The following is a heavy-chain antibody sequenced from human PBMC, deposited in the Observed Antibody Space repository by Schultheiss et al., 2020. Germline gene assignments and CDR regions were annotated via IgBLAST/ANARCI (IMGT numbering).Heavy chain of an antibody. CDR1: GFTFSSYA. D-gene: IGHD4-17*01. Sequence: GGSLRLSCAASGFTFSSYAIHWVRQAPGKGLEWVSGTSWNSGSIGYADSVKGRFTISRDNAKNSLYLQMNSLRAEDTAVYYCARDRDMTTDDYWGQGTLVTVSS. CDR3: ARDRDMTTDDY. V-gene: IGHV3-9*01. CDR2: TSWNSGSI. J-gene: IGHJ4*02.